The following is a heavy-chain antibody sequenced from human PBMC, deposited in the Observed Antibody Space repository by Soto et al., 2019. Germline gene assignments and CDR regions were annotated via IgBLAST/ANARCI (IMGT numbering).Heavy chain of an antibody. CDR3: ARERGGYGLFDS. CDR1: GESFSDFY. CDR2: INLNGYT. Sequence: PSETLSLTCSVSGESFSDFYWTWIRQSPEKGLEWIGEINLNGYTKYSPSLRSRVTISIDRSNDQFSLNLKSVTAADTAVYYCARERGGYGLFDSWGQGTLVTVSS. D-gene: IGHD5-18*01. V-gene: IGHV4-34*01. J-gene: IGHJ4*02.